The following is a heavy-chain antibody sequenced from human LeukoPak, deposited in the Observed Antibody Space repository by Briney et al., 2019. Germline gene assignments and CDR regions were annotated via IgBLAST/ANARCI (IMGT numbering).Heavy chain of an antibody. CDR1: GGSISSGGYY. CDR3: ATAKTGTTSGWFDP. Sequence: SETLSLTCTVSGGSISSGGYYWSWIRQPPGKGLEWIGYIYHSGSTYYNPSLKSRVTISVDRSKNQFSLKLSSVTAADTAVYYCATAKTGTTSGWFDPWGQGTLVTVSS. D-gene: IGHD1-1*01. J-gene: IGHJ5*02. V-gene: IGHV4-30-2*01. CDR2: IYHSGST.